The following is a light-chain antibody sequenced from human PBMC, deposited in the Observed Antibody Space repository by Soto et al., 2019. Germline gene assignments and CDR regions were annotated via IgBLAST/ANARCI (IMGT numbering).Light chain of an antibody. CDR1: SSDVGAYHS. Sequence: QSALTQPASVSGSPGQSFTIPCTGSSSDVGAYHSVSWYQQHPGKAPKLIIFDVSNRPSGVSNRFSGSKSGNTASLTISGLQAEDEADYYCSSFTDTRTVMFGGGTKVTVL. V-gene: IGLV2-14*03. CDR3: SSFTDTRTVM. CDR2: DVS. J-gene: IGLJ3*02.